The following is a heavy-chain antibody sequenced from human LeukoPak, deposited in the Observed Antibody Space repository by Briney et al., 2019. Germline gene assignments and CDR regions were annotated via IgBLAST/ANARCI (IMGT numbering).Heavy chain of an antibody. D-gene: IGHD6-6*01. CDR2: ISNSSSYI. CDR3: ARGSSPVDY. V-gene: IGHV3-21*01. J-gene: IGHJ4*02. Sequence: PGGSLRLSCAASGFTFSSYSMNWVRQAPGKGLEWVSSISNSSSYIDYADSVKGRFTISRDNAKNSLYLQMNSLRAEDTAVYYCARGSSPVDYWGQGTLVTVSS. CDR1: GFTFSSYS.